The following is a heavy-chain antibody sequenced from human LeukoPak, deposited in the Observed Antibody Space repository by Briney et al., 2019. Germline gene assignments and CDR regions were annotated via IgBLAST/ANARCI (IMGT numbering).Heavy chain of an antibody. V-gene: IGHV4-59*08. J-gene: IGHJ5*02. Sequence: SETLSLTCTVSGGSISSYYWSWIRQPPGKGLVWIGYIYYSGSTNYNPSLKSRVTISVDTSKNQFSLKLSSVTAADTAVYYCARLDGDIVLMVYDNWFDPWGQGTLVTVSS. CDR2: IYYSGST. D-gene: IGHD2-8*01. CDR3: ARLDGDIVLMVYDNWFDP. CDR1: GGSISSYY.